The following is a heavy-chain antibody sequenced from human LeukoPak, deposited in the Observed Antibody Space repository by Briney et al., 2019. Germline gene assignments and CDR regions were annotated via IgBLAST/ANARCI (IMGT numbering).Heavy chain of an antibody. Sequence: ASVKVSCKASGYTLISYAMNWVRQAPGQGLEWMGWINTDTGNPTYAQGFAGRFAFSLDTSVSTAYLQISSLKAEDTAVYYCARGQLYCTNGVCYRYHFDYWGQGTLVTVSS. CDR3: ARGQLYCTNGVCYRYHFDY. V-gene: IGHV7-4-1*02. D-gene: IGHD2-8*01. J-gene: IGHJ4*02. CDR2: INTDTGNP. CDR1: GYTLISYA.